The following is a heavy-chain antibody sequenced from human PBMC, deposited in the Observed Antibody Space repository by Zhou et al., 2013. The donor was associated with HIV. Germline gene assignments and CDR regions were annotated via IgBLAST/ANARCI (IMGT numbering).Heavy chain of an antibody. Sequence: QVQLVQSGAEVKKPGSSVKVSCKASGGTFSSYAISWVRQAPGQGLEWMGGIIPIFGTANYAQKFQGRVTITTDESTSTAYMELSSLRSEDTAVYYCARGANSGYDYYYYYMDVWGKGTTVTVSS. CDR2: IIPIFGTA. V-gene: IGHV1-69*05. CDR1: GGTFSSYA. J-gene: IGHJ6*03. D-gene: IGHD5-12*01. CDR3: ARGANSGYDYYYYYMDV.